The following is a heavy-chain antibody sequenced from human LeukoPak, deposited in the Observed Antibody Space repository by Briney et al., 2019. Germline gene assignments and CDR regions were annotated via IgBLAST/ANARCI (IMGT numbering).Heavy chain of an antibody. D-gene: IGHD2-15*01. V-gene: IGHV3-23*01. Sequence: GGSLRLSCAASGFTFSSSAMSWVRQAPGKGLEWVSAISNNGGYTYYADSVQGRFTISRDNSKSTLCLQMNSLRAEDTAVYYCAKQLGYCSDGSCYFPYWGQGTLVAVSS. CDR2: ISNNGGYT. J-gene: IGHJ4*02. CDR1: GFTFSSSA. CDR3: AKQLGYCSDGSCYFPY.